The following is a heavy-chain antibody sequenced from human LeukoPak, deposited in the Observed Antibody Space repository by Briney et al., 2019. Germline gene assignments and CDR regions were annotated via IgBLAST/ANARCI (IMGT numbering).Heavy chain of an antibody. V-gene: IGHV3-30*04. Sequence: PGRSLRLSCAASGFTFSSYPMHWVRQAPGKGLEWVAVISDDGTNKYYANSVKGRFTISRDNSKNTLYLQMNSLRAEDTAVYYCARGRYGDNGAFDIWGQGTMVTVSP. CDR2: ISDDGTNK. CDR3: ARGRYGDNGAFDI. D-gene: IGHD4/OR15-4a*01. CDR1: GFTFSSYP. J-gene: IGHJ3*02.